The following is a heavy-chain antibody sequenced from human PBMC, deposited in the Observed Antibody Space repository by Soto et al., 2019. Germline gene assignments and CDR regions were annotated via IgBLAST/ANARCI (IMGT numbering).Heavy chain of an antibody. Sequence: EVQLVESGGGLVQPGGYLRLSCAASGFTFSSYWMSWVRQAPGKGLEWVANIKQDGSEKYYVDSVKGRFTISRDNAKNSLYLQMNSLRAEDTAVYYCARWERYFDWLLYRSYYFDYWCQGTLVTVSS. J-gene: IGHJ4*02. CDR1: GFTFSSYW. D-gene: IGHD3-9*01. CDR3: ARWERYFDWLLYRSYYFDY. V-gene: IGHV3-7*01. CDR2: IKQDGSEK.